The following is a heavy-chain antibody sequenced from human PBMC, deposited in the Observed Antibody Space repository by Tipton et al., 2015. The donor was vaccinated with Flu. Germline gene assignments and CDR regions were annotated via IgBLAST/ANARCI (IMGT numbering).Heavy chain of an antibody. CDR1: GYPISDGFF. V-gene: IGHV4-38-2*02. CDR2: IYHTGST. Sequence: TLSLTCDVSGYPISDGFFWGCIRQSPGKGLEWLGTIYHTGSTYYNPSLESRLTLSMDTSKNQFSLRLTSVTAADTAVYYCAREANGDYIFDSWGRGTLVTVSS. J-gene: IGHJ4*02. CDR3: AREANGDYIFDS. D-gene: IGHD4-17*01.